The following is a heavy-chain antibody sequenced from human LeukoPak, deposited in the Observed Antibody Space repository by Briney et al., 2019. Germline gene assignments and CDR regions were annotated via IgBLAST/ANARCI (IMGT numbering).Heavy chain of an antibody. J-gene: IGHJ3*02. D-gene: IGHD3-3*01. V-gene: IGHV3-7*03. CDR2: IDQSGGRN. CDR3: TRDVGGGTFDI. Sequence: GRSLRLSCAASGFTFSSYGMHWVRQAPGKGLEWVANIDQSGGRNNYVDSVKGRFTISRDNAKNSLFLEMSSLRADDTAVYFCTRDVGGGTFDIWGQGTTVTVSS. CDR1: GFTFSSYG.